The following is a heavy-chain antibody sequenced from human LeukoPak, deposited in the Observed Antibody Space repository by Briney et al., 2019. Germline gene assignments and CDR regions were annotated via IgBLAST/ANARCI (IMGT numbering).Heavy chain of an antibody. V-gene: IGHV3-53*01. D-gene: IGHD6-6*01. Sequence: GGSLRLSCAASGFTFSTYNMSWVRQAPGKGLEWVSFIYSDNTHYSDSVKGRFTTSRDNSKNTLYLQMNSLRAEDTAVYYCASDEYSSLSGYWGHGTLVTVSS. CDR2: IYSDNT. CDR1: GFTFSTYN. CDR3: ASDEYSSLSGY. J-gene: IGHJ4*01.